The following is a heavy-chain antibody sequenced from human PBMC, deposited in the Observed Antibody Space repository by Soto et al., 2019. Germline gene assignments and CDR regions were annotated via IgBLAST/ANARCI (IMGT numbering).Heavy chain of an antibody. V-gene: IGHV3-23*01. D-gene: IGHD2-15*01. CDR3: AKSSVVVVAATLYYFDY. Sequence: EVQLLESGGGLVQPGGSLRLSCAASGFTFSSYAMSWVRQAPGKGLEWVSAISGSGGSTYYADSVKGRFTISRDNSKNTLYLQMNSLRAGDTAVYYCAKSSVVVVAATLYYFDYWGQGTLVTVSS. CDR2: ISGSGGST. J-gene: IGHJ4*02. CDR1: GFTFSSYA.